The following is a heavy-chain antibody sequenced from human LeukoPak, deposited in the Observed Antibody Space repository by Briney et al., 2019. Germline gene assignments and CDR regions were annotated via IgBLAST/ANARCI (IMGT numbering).Heavy chain of an antibody. D-gene: IGHD3-16*02. J-gene: IGHJ3*02. CDR3: ARRSLYAFDI. V-gene: IGHV4-59*08. Sequence: SETLSLTCSVYGGSIISYYWSWIRQTPGKGLEWIGYIYYTGSTSYDPSLKSRVTISVDTSETQFSLKLSSVTAADTAVYYCARRSLYAFDIWGQGTMVTVSS. CDR1: GGSIISYY. CDR2: IYYTGST.